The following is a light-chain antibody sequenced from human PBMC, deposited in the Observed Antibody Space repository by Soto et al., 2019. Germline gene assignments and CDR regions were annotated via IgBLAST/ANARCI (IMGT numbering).Light chain of an antibody. Sequence: IQMTQSPSTLSASLGDRVTMTCRASQSLDRDYLAWYQQKPGKAPNLLIYKASTLESGVPSRFSGGGSGTAFTLTISSLQPDDFATYYCQQYDSYPLTFGGGTKVDIK. CDR3: QQYDSYPLT. CDR2: KAS. V-gene: IGKV1-5*03. J-gene: IGKJ4*01. CDR1: QSLDRDY.